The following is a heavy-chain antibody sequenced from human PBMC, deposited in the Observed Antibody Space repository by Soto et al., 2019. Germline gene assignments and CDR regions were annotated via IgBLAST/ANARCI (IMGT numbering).Heavy chain of an antibody. CDR3: AIEGRYCRSSSCYKSLVYNWFDP. D-gene: IGHD2-2*02. CDR1: GFTFSSYG. CDR2: IWYDGSNK. Sequence: QVQLVESGGGVVQPGRSLRLSCAASGFTFSSYGMHWVRQAPGKGLEWVAVIWYDGSNKYYADSVKGRFTISRDNSKNTMYQQMNSLRAEDTAVYYCAIEGRYCRSSSCYKSLVYNWFDPWGQGTLVTVSS. V-gene: IGHV3-33*01. J-gene: IGHJ5*02.